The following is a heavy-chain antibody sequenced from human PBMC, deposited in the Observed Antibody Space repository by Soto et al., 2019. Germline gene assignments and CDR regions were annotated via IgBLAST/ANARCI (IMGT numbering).Heavy chain of an antibody. V-gene: IGHV4-39*01. CDR1: GGSISSSSYY. CDR3: ARLDKDNSSYYDYYYYYYMDV. CDR2: IYYSGST. J-gene: IGHJ6*03. Sequence: SETLSLTCTVSGGSISSSSYYWGWIRQPPGKGLEWIGSIYYSGSTYYNPSLKSRVTISVDTSKNQFSLKLSSVTAADTAVYYCARLDKDNSSYYDYYYYYYMDVWGKGTTVTVSS. D-gene: IGHD6-6*01.